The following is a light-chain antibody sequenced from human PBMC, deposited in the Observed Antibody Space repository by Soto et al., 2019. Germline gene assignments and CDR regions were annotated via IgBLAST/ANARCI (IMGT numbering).Light chain of an antibody. Sequence: EIVLTQSPGTLSLSPGERATLSCRASQSVSSSYLAWYQQKPGQAPRLLIYGASSRATGIPDRFSGSGSGTSFTPTISRLEPDVFAVYYCQQYGSPVAFGQGTKVEIK. V-gene: IGKV3-20*01. J-gene: IGKJ1*01. CDR1: QSVSSSY. CDR2: GAS. CDR3: QQYGSPVA.